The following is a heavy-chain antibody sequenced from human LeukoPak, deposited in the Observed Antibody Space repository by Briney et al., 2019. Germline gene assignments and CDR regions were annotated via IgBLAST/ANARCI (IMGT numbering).Heavy chain of an antibody. D-gene: IGHD3-10*01. V-gene: IGHV3-48*04. J-gene: IGHJ3*02. Sequence: GSLRLSCAASGFTFSSYSMNWVRQAPGKGLEWVSYFSSSSSTIYYADSVKGRFTISRDNAKNSLYLQMNSLRAEDTAVYYCARARSAYYYGSGRSTHDAFDIWGQGTMVTVSS. CDR1: GFTFSSYS. CDR2: FSSSSSTI. CDR3: ARARSAYYYGSGRSTHDAFDI.